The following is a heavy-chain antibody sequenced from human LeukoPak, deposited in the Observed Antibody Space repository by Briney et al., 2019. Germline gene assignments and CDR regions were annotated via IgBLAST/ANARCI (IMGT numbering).Heavy chain of an antibody. CDR3: ARAYYDILTGYNY. CDR1: GFTFSAYS. J-gene: IGHJ4*02. V-gene: IGHV3-48*02. D-gene: IGHD3-9*01. CDR2: ISSSSSTI. Sequence: PGGSLRLSCAASGFTFSAYSMSWVRQAPGKGLEWVSYISSSSSTIYYADSVKGRFTISRDNAKNSLYLQVNSLRDEDTAAYYCARAYYDILTGYNYWGQGTLVTVSS.